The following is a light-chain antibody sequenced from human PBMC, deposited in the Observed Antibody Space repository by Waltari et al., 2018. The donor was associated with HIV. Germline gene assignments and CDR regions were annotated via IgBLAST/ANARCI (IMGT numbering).Light chain of an antibody. CDR3: AALDDSLL. CDR1: SSNIGSKY. V-gene: IGLV1-47*01. CDR2: RND. J-gene: IGLJ2*01. Sequence: QSVLTQPPSASGTPGQRVTISCSGSSSNIGSKYVYWYQQLPGTAPKLLIYRNDQRPSWVPVRFAGSKSGTSASLAISGLRSEYEADYYCAALDDSLLFGGGTKLTVL.